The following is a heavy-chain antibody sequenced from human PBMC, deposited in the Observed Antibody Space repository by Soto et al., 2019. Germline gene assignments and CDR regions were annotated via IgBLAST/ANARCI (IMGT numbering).Heavy chain of an antibody. CDR1: GFTFDDYA. J-gene: IGHJ1*01. D-gene: IGHD6-13*01. CDR2: INWNSGSI. CDR3: VKDESINWYSGHFRH. Sequence: VQLVESGGGLVQPGRSLRLSCAASGFTFDDYAMHWVRQVPGKGLEWVSGINWNSGSIGYGDSVKGRFAISGDNAKNSLHLQMNSLSAEDTAFYYCVKDESINWYSGHFRHWGQGTLVTVSS. V-gene: IGHV3-9*01.